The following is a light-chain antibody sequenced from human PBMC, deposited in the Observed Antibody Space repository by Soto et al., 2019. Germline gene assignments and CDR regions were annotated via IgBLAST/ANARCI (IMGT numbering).Light chain of an antibody. V-gene: IGKV1-5*01. CDR3: QQYNSLWT. J-gene: IGKJ1*01. CDR1: QSVSSW. CDR2: DAS. Sequence: DIQMTQSPSTLSASVGDRVTITCRASQSVSSWLAWYQQKPGQAPKLLIYDASSLESGVPSRFSGSGSGTEFTLTISSLQPDDFATYYCQQYNSLWTFGQGTKVDIK.